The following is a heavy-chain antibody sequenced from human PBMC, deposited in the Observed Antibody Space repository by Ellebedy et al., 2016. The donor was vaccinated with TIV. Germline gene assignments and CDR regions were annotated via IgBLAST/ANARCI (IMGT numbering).Heavy chain of an antibody. J-gene: IGHJ4*02. CDR1: GFTFSSYW. CDR2: IKQDGSEK. D-gene: IGHD6-19*01. Sequence: GESLKISCAASGFTFSSYWMSWVRQAPGKGLEWVANIKQDGSEKYYVDSVKGRFTISRDNAKNSLYLQMNSLRAEDTAVYYCTTPSGWYKVFDYWGQGTLVTVSS. CDR3: TTPSGWYKVFDY. V-gene: IGHV3-7*03.